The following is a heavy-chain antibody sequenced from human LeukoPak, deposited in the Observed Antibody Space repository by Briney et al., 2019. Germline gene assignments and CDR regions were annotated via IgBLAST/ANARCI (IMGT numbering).Heavy chain of an antibody. V-gene: IGHV4-39*07. J-gene: IGHJ4*02. CDR3: ARGAQQLVYYFDY. D-gene: IGHD6-13*01. CDR1: GGSISSGSYY. Sequence: SETLSLTCTVSGGSISSGSYYWGWIRQPPGKGLEWIGSIYHSGSTYYNPSLKSRVTISMDTSKNQFSLKLSSVTAADTAVFYCARGAQQLVYYFDYWGQGTLVTVSS. CDR2: IYHSGST.